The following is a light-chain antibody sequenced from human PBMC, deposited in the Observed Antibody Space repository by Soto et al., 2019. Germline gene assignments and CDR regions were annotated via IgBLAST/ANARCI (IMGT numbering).Light chain of an antibody. V-gene: IGLV2-8*01. CDR2: EVN. Sequence: QSALTQPPSASGSPGQSVTISCTGTTSDVRGSYYVSWYQQHPGKAPKLMIYEVNKRPSGVPDRFSGSKSGNTASLTVSGLQADDEADYYCNSYVGSNNYVFGTGTKLTVL. CDR3: NSYVGSNNYV. CDR1: TSDVRGSYY. J-gene: IGLJ1*01.